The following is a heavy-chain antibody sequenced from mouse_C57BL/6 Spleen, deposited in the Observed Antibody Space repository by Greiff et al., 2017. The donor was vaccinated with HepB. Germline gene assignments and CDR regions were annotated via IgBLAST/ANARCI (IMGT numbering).Heavy chain of an antibody. CDR3: ARRGTGTLFAY. V-gene: IGHV1-69*01. J-gene: IGHJ3*01. Sequence: QLQQPGAELVMPGASVKLSCKASGYTFTSYWMHWVKQRPGQGLEWIGEIDPSDSYTNYNQKFKGKSTLTVDKSSSTAYMQLSSLTSEDSAVYYCARRGTGTLFAYWGQGTLVTVSA. D-gene: IGHD4-1*01. CDR2: IDPSDSYT. CDR1: GYTFTSYW.